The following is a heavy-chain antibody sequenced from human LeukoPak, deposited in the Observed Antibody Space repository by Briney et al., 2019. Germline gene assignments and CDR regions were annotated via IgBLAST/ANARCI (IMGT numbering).Heavy chain of an antibody. J-gene: IGHJ4*02. CDR3: ARGSYCGRASWARYTIDY. CDR1: GGTFSGTY. V-gene: IGHV4-34*01. Sequence: SETLSLSCAAYGGTFSGTYMSWIRQPPGKGLEWIGEINHSGSTNYNPSLKSRVTISVDTSKNQFCHTLSSVTAADTAVYYCARGSYCGRASWARYTIDYWGQGTLVTVSS. CDR2: INHSGST. D-gene: IGHD2-2*01.